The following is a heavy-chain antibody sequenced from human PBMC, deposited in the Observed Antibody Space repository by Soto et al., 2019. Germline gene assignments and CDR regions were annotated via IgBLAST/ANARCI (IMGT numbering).Heavy chain of an antibody. CDR2: INHSGST. J-gene: IGHJ6*02. V-gene: IGHV4-34*01. Sequence: SETLSLTCAVYGGSFSGYYWSWIRQPPGKGLEWIGEINHSGSTNYNPSLKGRVTISVDTSKNQFSLKLSSVTAADTAVYYCAGTAAAGLTTAYYYYGMDVWGQGTTVTVSS. CDR1: GGSFSGYY. CDR3: AGTAAAGLTTAYYYYGMDV. D-gene: IGHD6-13*01.